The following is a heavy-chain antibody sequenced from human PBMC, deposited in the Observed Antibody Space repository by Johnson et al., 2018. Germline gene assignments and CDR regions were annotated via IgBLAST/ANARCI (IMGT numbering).Heavy chain of an antibody. Sequence: QVQLVQSGAEVKKPGASVKVSCKASGYTFTSYDINLVRQATGQGLEWMGWMNPNSGNTGYAQKFQGRVTMTRNTSLSTAYMELSSLRSGDTAVYYCARAPRGYGSGSYPPHYYYGMDVWGQGTTVTVSS. CDR1: GYTFTSYD. CDR3: ARAPRGYGSGSYPPHYYYGMDV. CDR2: MNPNSGNT. D-gene: IGHD3-10*01. J-gene: IGHJ6*02. V-gene: IGHV1-8*01.